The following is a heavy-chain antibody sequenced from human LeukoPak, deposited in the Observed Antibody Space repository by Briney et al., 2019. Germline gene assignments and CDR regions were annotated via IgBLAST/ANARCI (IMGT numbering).Heavy chain of an antibody. Sequence: ASVKVSCKASGGTFSSYDINWVRQATGQGLEWMGWMNPNSGNTGYAQKFQGRVTMTRNTSISTAYMELSSLRSEDTAVYYCARGRYYYDSSGYPRTLSYWGQGTLVTVSS. J-gene: IGHJ4*02. V-gene: IGHV1-8*02. CDR3: ARGRYYYDSSGYPRTLSY. CDR2: MNPNSGNT. D-gene: IGHD3-22*01. CDR1: GGTFSSYD.